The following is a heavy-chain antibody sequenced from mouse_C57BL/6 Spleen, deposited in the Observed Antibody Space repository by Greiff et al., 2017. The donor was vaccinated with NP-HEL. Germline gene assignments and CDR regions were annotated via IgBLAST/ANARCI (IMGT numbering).Heavy chain of an antibody. CDR3: TTWCYGSSYWFAY. V-gene: IGHV14-1*01. CDR2: IDPEDGDT. CDR1: GFNIKDYY. D-gene: IGHD1-1*01. Sequence: EVQLQQSGAELVRPGASVKLSCTASGFNIKDYYMHWVKQRPEQGLEWIGRIDPEDGDTEYAPKFQGKATMTADTSSNTADLQSSSLTSEDTAVYYFTTWCYGSSYWFAYWGQVSLVTVSA. J-gene: IGHJ3*01.